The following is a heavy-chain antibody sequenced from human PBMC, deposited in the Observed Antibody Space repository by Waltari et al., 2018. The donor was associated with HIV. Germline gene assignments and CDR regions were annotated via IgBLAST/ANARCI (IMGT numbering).Heavy chain of an antibody. CDR1: GYTFTSYG. J-gene: IGHJ4*02. D-gene: IGHD2-2*01. CDR2: VSSYNGNT. V-gene: IGHV1-18*01. CDR3: ARINCTSVSCYASLDY. Sequence: QDQLVQARAEVKKPGAEVKVSCKASGYTFTSYGISRVRQAPGQGLEWMGWVSSYNGNTNYAQKLQGRVTMTTDTSTSTAYMELRSLRSDDTAVYYCARINCTSVSCYASLDYWGQGTLVTVSS.